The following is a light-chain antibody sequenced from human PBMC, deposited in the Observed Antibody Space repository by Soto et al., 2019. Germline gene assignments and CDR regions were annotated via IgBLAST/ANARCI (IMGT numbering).Light chain of an antibody. V-gene: IGLV1-47*01. Sequence: QSVLTQPPSASGTPGQRVTISCSGSSSNIGSNYVFWYQHLPGTAPKLLIYRNNQRTSGVHDRFSGSKSGTSASLAIRGLRSEDETDYYCAAWDDSLSGVVFGGGTKLTVL. CDR1: SSNIGSNY. CDR3: AAWDDSLSGVV. J-gene: IGLJ2*01. CDR2: RNN.